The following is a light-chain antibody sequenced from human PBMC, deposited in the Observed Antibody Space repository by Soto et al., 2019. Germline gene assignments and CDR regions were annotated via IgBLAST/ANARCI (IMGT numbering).Light chain of an antibody. CDR3: DENGRTPRDT. J-gene: IGKJ2*01. Sequence: EIVLTQSPGTLSLSPGERATLSCRTSHSVSSSYLAWYQQKPGETTSLLIYCTASRASGIPVRLSGCVCGTAFSVLITRLWLDVCAVNTADENGRTPRDTLGGGTKVHI. V-gene: IGKV3-20*01. CDR2: CTA. CDR1: HSVSSSY.